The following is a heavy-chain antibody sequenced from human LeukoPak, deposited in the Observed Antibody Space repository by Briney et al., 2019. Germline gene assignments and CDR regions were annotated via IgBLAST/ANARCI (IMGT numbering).Heavy chain of an antibody. J-gene: IGHJ3*02. V-gene: IGHV3-23*01. D-gene: IGHD3-22*01. CDR2: ISGSGGST. Sequence: GGSLRLSCAASGFTFSSYAMSWVRQAPGKGLEWVPAISGSGGSTYYADSVKGRFTISGDNSKNTLYLQMNSLRAEDTAVYYCAKFTTYYYDSSGPKAFDIWGQGTMVTVSS. CDR1: GFTFSSYA. CDR3: AKFTTYYYDSSGPKAFDI.